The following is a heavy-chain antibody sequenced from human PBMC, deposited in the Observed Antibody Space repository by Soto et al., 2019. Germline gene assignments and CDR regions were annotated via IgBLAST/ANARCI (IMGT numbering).Heavy chain of an antibody. CDR2: VSGSSGST. Sequence: VSLRLSCAASGCTFSSHTMTRFRQAPAKGLEGVSAVSGSSGSTYYAASVKGRFTISIDKFKNTLYLQMNSLSVEDTAVYYCAKASLLYSSSSYYYPIDVWGRGTTVTVSS. CDR3: AKASLLYSSSSYYYPIDV. J-gene: IGHJ6*02. D-gene: IGHD6-6*01. V-gene: IGHV3-23*01. CDR1: GCTFSSHT.